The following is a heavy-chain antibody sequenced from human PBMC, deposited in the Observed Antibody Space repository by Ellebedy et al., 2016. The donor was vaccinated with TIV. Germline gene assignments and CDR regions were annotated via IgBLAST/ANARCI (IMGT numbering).Heavy chain of an antibody. J-gene: IGHJ4*02. D-gene: IGHD5-24*01. CDR1: GFTFSNYG. Sequence: GGSLRLXXAASGFTFSNYGMYWVRQAPGKGLEWVAVISYDGSKKYYADSVKGRFTISRDNSKNTLYVQMNSLRVEDTAVYYCANVEMSTEDGYWGQGTLVTVSS. CDR3: ANVEMSTEDGY. CDR2: ISYDGSKK. V-gene: IGHV3-30*18.